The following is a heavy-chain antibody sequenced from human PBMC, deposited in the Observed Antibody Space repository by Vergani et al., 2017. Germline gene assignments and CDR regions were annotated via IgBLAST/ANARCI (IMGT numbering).Heavy chain of an antibody. Sequence: QVQLVESGGGVVQPGRSLRLSCAASGFTFSSYGMHWVRQAPGKGLEWVAVISYDGSNKYYADSVKGRFTISRDNSKNTLYLQMNSLRAEDTAVYYCARGRGYSYGTSPLPFGYWGQGTLVTVSS. CDR3: ARGRGYSYGTSPLPFGY. V-gene: IGHV3-30*03. D-gene: IGHD5-18*01. CDR2: ISYDGSNK. CDR1: GFTFSSYG. J-gene: IGHJ4*02.